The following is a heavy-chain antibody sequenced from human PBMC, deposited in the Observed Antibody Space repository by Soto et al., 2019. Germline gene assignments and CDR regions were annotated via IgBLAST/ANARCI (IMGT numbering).Heavy chain of an antibody. CDR1: GGSISSGDYG. Sequence: SDTLYLTSAVSGGSISSGDYGWSLIRQPPGKGLEWIGFIYYSENTFYNPSLGSRVTISLDTSKNQFSLKLNSVTAADTAVYYCGRVLCSGGSCYSDYWGQGTLVTVYS. CDR3: GRVLCSGGSCYSDY. V-gene: IGHV4-30-4*02. J-gene: IGHJ4*02. CDR2: IYYSENT. D-gene: IGHD2-15*01.